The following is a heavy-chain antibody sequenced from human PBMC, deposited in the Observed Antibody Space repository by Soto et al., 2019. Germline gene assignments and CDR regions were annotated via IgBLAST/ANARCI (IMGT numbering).Heavy chain of an antibody. Sequence: GGSLRLSCAASGFILNNYAMSWVRQAPGKGLEWVSSISTSGGSAYYADSVKGRFTISRGKSKDTVYLQMNSLRVEDTAMYHCANLPARTGGRAYFDYWGQGTVVTVSS. CDR2: ISTSGGSA. D-gene: IGHD3-16*01. CDR1: GFILNNYA. CDR3: ANLPARTGGRAYFDY. V-gene: IGHV3-23*01. J-gene: IGHJ4*02.